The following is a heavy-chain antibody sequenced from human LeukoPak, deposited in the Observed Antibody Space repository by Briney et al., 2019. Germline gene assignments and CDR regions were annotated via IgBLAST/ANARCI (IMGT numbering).Heavy chain of an antibody. CDR3: ARGEESSNFDY. CDR1: GGSISSSY. D-gene: IGHD6-19*01. CDR2: IYYSGST. J-gene: IGHJ4*02. V-gene: IGHV4-39*07. Sequence: TPSETLSLTCTVSGGSISSSYWGWIRQPPGKGLEWIGSIYYSGSTYYNPSLKSRVTISVDTSKNQFSLKLSSVTAADTAVYYCARGEESSNFDYWGQGTLATVSS.